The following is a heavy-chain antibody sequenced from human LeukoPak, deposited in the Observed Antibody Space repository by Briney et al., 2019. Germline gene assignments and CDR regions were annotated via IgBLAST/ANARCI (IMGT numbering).Heavy chain of an antibody. Sequence: ASVKVSCKASGYTFTGYYIQWVRQAPGQGLEWMGWINPNSGGTNYAQKFQGRVTMTRDTSISTVYMELSRLRSDDTAVYYCARAPPITRGPFDPWGQGTLVTVSS. CDR1: GYTFTGYY. CDR2: INPNSGGT. J-gene: IGHJ5*02. CDR3: ARAPPITRGPFDP. V-gene: IGHV1-2*02. D-gene: IGHD3-10*01.